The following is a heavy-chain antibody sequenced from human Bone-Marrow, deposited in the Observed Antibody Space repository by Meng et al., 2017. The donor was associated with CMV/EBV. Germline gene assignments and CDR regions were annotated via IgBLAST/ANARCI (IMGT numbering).Heavy chain of an antibody. J-gene: IGHJ1*01. V-gene: IGHV3-20*04. D-gene: IGHD1-26*01. CDR3: AKDRIVGASCFQH. CDR2: INWNGGST. CDR1: GFTFDDYG. Sequence: GESLKISCAASGFTFDDYGMSWVRQAPGKGLEWVSGINWNGGSTGYADSVKGRFTISRDNSKNTLYLQMNSLRAEDTAVYYCAKDRIVGASCFQHWGQGTLVTVSS.